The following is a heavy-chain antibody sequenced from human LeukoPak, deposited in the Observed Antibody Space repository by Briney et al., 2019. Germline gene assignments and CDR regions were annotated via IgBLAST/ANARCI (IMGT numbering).Heavy chain of an antibody. D-gene: IGHD3-22*01. CDR3: ASGYYDSSGYYPGDY. CDR2: MNPKSGNT. CDR1: GYTFTSFA. J-gene: IGHJ4*02. Sequence: GASVKVSRNASGYTFTSFAINWVRQATGHGGGWMGWMNPKSGNTGYAQKLQGRGTMTRNTSISTAYMELSSLRSEDTAVYYCASGYYDSSGYYPGDYWGQGTLVTVSS. V-gene: IGHV1-8*01.